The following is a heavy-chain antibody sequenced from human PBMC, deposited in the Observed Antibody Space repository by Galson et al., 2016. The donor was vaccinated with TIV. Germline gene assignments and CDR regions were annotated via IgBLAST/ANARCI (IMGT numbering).Heavy chain of an antibody. D-gene: IGHD1-14*01. J-gene: IGHJ6*02. Sequence: CAISGDSVSSNSAWNWIRQSPSRGLEWLGRTYYRSKWYNDYALSVKSRITINPDTSKNQFSLQLNSMTPEDTAGYYCARDRTLPVYYYNGMDVWGRGTTVTVSS. CDR3: ARDRTLPVYYYNGMDV. CDR2: TYYRSKWYN. V-gene: IGHV6-1*01. CDR1: GDSVSSNSA.